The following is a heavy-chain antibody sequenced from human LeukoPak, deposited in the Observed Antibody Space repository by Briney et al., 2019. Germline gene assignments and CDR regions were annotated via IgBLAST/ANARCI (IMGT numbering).Heavy chain of an antibody. CDR2: ISTSGTS. J-gene: IGHJ3*02. V-gene: IGHV4-4*07. D-gene: IGHD1-7*01. Sequence: SETLSLTCTVSGGSITTYYWSWIRQPAGKGLEYIGRISTSGTSNYNPSLKSRVTMSVDTSKNQFSLKLSSVSATDTAVYYCARLALPATVGAFHIWGQGTVVIVSS. CDR3: ARLALPATVGAFHI. CDR1: GGSITTYY.